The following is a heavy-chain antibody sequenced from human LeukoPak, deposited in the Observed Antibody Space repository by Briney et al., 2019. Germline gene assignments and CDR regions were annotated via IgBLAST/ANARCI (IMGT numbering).Heavy chain of an antibody. CDR3: ARGMRWLHPFDY. V-gene: IGHV4-30-4*01. CDR1: GGSISSGDYY. CDR2: IYYSGST. J-gene: IGHJ4*02. Sequence: SQTLSLTCTVSGGSISSGDYYWSWIRQPPGKGLEWIGYIYYSGSTYYNPSLKSRVTISVDTSKNQFSLKLSSVTAADTAVYYCARGMRWLHPFDYWGQGTLVTVSS. D-gene: IGHD5-12*01.